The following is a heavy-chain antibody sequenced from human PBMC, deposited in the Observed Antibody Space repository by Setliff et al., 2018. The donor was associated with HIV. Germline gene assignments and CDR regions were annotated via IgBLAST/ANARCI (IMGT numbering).Heavy chain of an antibody. CDR2: ISGSGGST. Sequence: GGSLRLSCAASGFTFSSYAMSWVRQAPGKGLEWVSAISGSGGSTYYADSVKGRFTISRDNSKNTLYLQMNSLRAEDTAVYYCAKPTYYYDSSGYAFDIWGQGTMVTVS. D-gene: IGHD3-22*01. CDR3: AKPTYYYDSSGYAFDI. V-gene: IGHV3-23*01. J-gene: IGHJ3*02. CDR1: GFTFSSYA.